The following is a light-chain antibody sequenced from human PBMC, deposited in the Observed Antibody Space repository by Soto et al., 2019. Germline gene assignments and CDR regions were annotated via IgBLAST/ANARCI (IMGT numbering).Light chain of an antibody. Sequence: DIQMTKSPSSLSASVGDRVTITCRASQSITIYLNWYQQQPGEAPNLLVFGATTLQSGVPSRFIGSGSSTYITLSISSLQPEDCATDYCHQSYSTLWTFGQGTKLEIK. CDR3: HQSYSTLWT. CDR1: QSITIY. CDR2: GAT. J-gene: IGKJ1*01. V-gene: IGKV1-39*01.